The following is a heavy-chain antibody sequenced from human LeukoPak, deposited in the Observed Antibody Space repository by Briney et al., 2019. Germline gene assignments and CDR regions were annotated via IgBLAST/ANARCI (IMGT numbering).Heavy chain of an antibody. V-gene: IGHV3-11*03. CDR2: ISGSTGYT. CDR1: GXTFSDYY. CDR3: ARTNSGYDSFDY. J-gene: IGHJ4*02. Sequence: SGGSLRLSCAASGXTFSDYYMSWIRQAPGKGREWVSYISGSTGYTNYADSVKGRFTISRDNAKNSLFLHMNSLRAEDTAVYYCARTNSGYDSFDYWGQGTLVTVSS. D-gene: IGHD5-12*01.